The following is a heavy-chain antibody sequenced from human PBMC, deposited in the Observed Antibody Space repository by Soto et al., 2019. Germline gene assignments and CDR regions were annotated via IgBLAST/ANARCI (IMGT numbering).Heavy chain of an antibody. J-gene: IGHJ6*02. D-gene: IGHD3-3*01. V-gene: IGHV3-48*02. CDR3: ARLYYDYV. CDR1: GFPFSTYS. Sequence: PGGYLSLSCAASGFPFSTYSMHWVRQAPGQGLEWIAYIDYSSDTIFYADSVKGRFTISRDNAQNSLYLQMDSLRDEDTAVYYFARLYYDYVWGQGTTVTVSS. CDR2: IDYSSDTI.